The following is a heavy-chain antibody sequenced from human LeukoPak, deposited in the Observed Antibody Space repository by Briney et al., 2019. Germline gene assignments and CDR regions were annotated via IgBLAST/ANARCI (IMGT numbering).Heavy chain of an antibody. CDR2: ISSSSSTI. CDR3: ASDRDPGDYVWGSYRYKGDAFDI. V-gene: IGHV3-48*01. J-gene: IGHJ3*02. Sequence: GGSLRLSCAASGFTFSSYSMNWVRQAPGKGLEWVSYISSSSSTIYYADSVKGRFTLSRDNAKNSLYLQMNSLRAEDTAVYYCASDRDPGDYVWGSYRYKGDAFDIWGQGTMVTVSS. CDR1: GFTFSSYS. D-gene: IGHD3-16*02.